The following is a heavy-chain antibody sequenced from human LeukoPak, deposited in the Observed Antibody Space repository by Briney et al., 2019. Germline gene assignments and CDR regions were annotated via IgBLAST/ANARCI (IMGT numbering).Heavy chain of an antibody. Sequence: SSETLSLTCTVSGGSISSGGYYWSWIRQHPGKGLEWIGYIYYSGSTYYNPSLNSRVTISVDTSKNQFSLKLSSVTAADTAVYYCARDIAVAGKGGFDYWGQGTLVTVSS. CDR3: ARDIAVAGKGGFDY. J-gene: IGHJ4*02. V-gene: IGHV4-31*03. CDR2: IYYSGST. D-gene: IGHD6-19*01. CDR1: GGSISSGGYY.